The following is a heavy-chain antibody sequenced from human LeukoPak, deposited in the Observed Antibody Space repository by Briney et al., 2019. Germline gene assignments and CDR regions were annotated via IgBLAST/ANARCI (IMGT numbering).Heavy chain of an antibody. CDR2: IYYSGGT. V-gene: IGHV4-59*01. CDR3: ARGPRGGIVY. Sequence: KPSETLSLTCTVSGGSISSYYWSWIRQPPGKGLEWIGYIYYSGGTNYNPSLKSRVTTSVDTSKNQFSLKLSSVTAADTAVYYCARGPRGGIVYWGQGTLVTVSS. J-gene: IGHJ4*02. CDR1: GGSISSYY. D-gene: IGHD4-23*01.